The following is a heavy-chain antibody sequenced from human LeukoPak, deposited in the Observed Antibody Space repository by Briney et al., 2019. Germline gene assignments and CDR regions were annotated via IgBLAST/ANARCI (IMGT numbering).Heavy chain of an antibody. J-gene: IGHJ5*02. D-gene: IGHD6-13*01. V-gene: IGHV1-2*02. Sequence: ASVKVSCKASGYTFTGYYMHWVRQAPGQGLEWMGWINPNSGGTNYAQKFQGRVTMTRDTSISTAYMELSRLRSDDTAVYYCARVDIAAAGERSWFDPWGQGTLVTVSS. CDR2: INPNSGGT. CDR3: ARVDIAAAGERSWFDP. CDR1: GYTFTGYY.